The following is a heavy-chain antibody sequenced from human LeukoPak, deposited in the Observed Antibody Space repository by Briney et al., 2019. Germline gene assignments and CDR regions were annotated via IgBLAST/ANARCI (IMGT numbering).Heavy chain of an antibody. CDR1: GYTFTGYY. J-gene: IGHJ4*02. CDR2: INPNSGGT. CDR3: ARAYTAMILDY. D-gene: IGHD5-18*01. V-gene: IGHV1-2*02. Sequence: ASVKVSCKASGYTFTGYYMHWVRQAPGQGLEWMGWINPNSGGTNYAQKFQGRVTMTRNTSITTAYMELSSLRSEDTAVYYCARAYTAMILDYWGQGTLVTVSS.